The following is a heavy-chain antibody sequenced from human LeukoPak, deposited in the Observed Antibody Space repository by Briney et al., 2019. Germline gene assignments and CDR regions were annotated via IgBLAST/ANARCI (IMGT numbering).Heavy chain of an antibody. Sequence: SETLSLTCTVSGGSISSHYWSWIRQPPGKGLEWIGYIYYSGSTNYNPSLKSRVTISVDTSKNQFSLKLSSVTAADTAVYYCARGIAVAGTIFDYWGQGTLVTVSS. CDR3: ARGIAVAGTIFDY. CDR1: GGSISSHY. CDR2: IYYSGST. V-gene: IGHV4-59*11. J-gene: IGHJ4*02. D-gene: IGHD6-19*01.